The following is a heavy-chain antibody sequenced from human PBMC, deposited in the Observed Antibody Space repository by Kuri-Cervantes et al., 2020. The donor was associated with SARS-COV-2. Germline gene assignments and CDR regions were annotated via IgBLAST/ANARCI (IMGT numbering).Heavy chain of an antibody. Sequence: SETLSLTCTVSGGSISSHYWSWIRQPPGKGLEWIGYIYYSGSTNYNPSLKSRVTMSVDTSKNQFSLKLSSVTAADTAVYYCARDLDYAPRGRYYGSGSPDIWGQGTMVTVSS. D-gene: IGHD3-10*01. J-gene: IGHJ3*02. CDR1: GGSISSHY. CDR3: ARDLDYAPRGRYYGSGSPDI. CDR2: IYYSGST. V-gene: IGHV4-59*11.